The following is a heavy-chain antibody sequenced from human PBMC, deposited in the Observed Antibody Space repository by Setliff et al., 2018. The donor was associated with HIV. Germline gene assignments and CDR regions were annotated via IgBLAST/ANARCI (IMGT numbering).Heavy chain of an antibody. V-gene: IGHV3-11*01. CDR3: ASGALLPTIDY. J-gene: IGHJ4*02. Sequence: PGGSLRLSCAASGFTFSTYAMSWVRQAPGKGLEWVSYISSGASTIYYADSVRGRFTISRDIAKSSLYLQLDSLSVEDTAVYYCASGALLPTIDYWGRGTLVTVSS. CDR1: GFTFSTYA. D-gene: IGHD3-10*01. CDR2: ISSGASTI.